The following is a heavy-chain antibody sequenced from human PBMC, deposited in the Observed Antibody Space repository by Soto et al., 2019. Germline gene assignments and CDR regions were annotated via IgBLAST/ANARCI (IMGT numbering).Heavy chain of an antibody. CDR3: ARDPYFYDSRGYYKTLDS. J-gene: IGHJ5*01. D-gene: IGHD3-22*01. Sequence: PSESLSLTCTISGDSFSNHYWTWIRQSPGKGLEWIGYIFHSGITDYNPSVKSRVTISIDKSRNLFSMNLTSVTAADTAVYYCARDPYFYDSRGYYKTLDSWGQGTLVTVSS. V-gene: IGHV4-59*11. CDR1: GDSFSNHY. CDR2: IFHSGIT.